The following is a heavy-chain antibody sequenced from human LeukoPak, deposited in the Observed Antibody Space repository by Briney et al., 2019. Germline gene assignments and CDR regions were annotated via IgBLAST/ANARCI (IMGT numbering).Heavy chain of an antibody. CDR2: IYYSGST. J-gene: IGHJ3*02. Sequence: SETLSLTCTVSGGSISSSSYYWGWIRQPPGKGLEWIGSIYYSGSTYYNPSLKSRVTISVDTSKNQFSLKLSSVTAADTAVYYCARDWESRDYGDPNDAFGIWGQGTMVTVSS. D-gene: IGHD4-17*01. CDR3: ARDWESRDYGDPNDAFGI. V-gene: IGHV4-39*07. CDR1: GGSISSSSYY.